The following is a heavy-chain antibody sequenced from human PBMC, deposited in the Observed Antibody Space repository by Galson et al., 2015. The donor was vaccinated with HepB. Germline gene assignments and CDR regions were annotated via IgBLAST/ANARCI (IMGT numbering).Heavy chain of an antibody. CDR3: AKDSYTDGGNYLYYYYGMDV. J-gene: IGHJ6*02. CDR1: GFTFSRYG. D-gene: IGHD4-23*01. Sequence: SLRLSCAASGFTFSRYGMHWVRQAPGKGLEWVAVISYDGSNKYYADSVKGRFTISRDNSKNTLYLQMNSLRAEDTAVYYCAKDSYTDGGNYLYYYYGMDVWGQGASVTVSS. V-gene: IGHV3-30*18. CDR2: ISYDGSNK.